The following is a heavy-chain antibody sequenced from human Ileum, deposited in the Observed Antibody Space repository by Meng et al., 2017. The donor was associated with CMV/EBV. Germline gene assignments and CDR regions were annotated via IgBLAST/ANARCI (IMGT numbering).Heavy chain of an antibody. J-gene: IGHJ5*02. CDR3: AGLVLWDGGRGP. CDR1: GGSVSSGSSH. V-gene: IGHV4-61*01. D-gene: IGHD1-26*01. Sequence: CTVSGGSVSSGSSHWNWIRQPPGKVLEWIGQTVYGGNTNYSPSLKSRLTISVDTSKNQFSLNLNSVTAADTAVYYCAGLVLWDGGRGPWGQGTLVTVSS. CDR2: TVYGGNT.